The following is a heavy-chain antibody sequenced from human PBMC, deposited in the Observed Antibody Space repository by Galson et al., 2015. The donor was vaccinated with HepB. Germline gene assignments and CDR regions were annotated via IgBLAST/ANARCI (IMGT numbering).Heavy chain of an antibody. CDR1: SGPIRSYY. J-gene: IGHJ5*02. CDR3: ARRRFNLEVATITDWFDP. Sequence: LSLTCTVSSGPIRSYYWSWIRQPPGKGLEWIGYIHYSGSTNYSPSLKSRVTISADTSKNQFSLKLRSVTAADTAVYYCARRRFNLEVATITDWFDPWGQGTLVTVSS. D-gene: IGHD5-24*01. CDR2: IHYSGST. V-gene: IGHV4-59*01.